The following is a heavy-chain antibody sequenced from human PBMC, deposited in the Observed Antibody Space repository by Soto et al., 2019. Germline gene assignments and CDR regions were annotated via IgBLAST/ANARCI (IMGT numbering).Heavy chain of an antibody. V-gene: IGHV5-51*01. CDR3: ARAQVVSWSDFDY. CDR2: IYPGDSDT. Sequence: PVESLKISCKGSGYSFTSYCSGWVRQMPGKGLEWMGIIYPGDSDTRYSPSFQGQVTISADKSISTAYLQWSSLKASDTAMYYCARAQVVSWSDFDYWGQGTPVTVSS. CDR1: GYSFTSYC. J-gene: IGHJ4*02. D-gene: IGHD1-26*01.